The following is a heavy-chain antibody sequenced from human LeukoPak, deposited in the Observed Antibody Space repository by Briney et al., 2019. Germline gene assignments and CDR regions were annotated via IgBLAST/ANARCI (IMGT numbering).Heavy chain of an antibody. Sequence: GGSLRLSCAASGFTFNIYAMSWVRLAPGKGREWVASMCGSAGCTFYADSVKGRFTISRDNSKNKIYMQMNSLRAEDTAIYYCARDRPNYHESNGHYYNRDGDHWGQGTLVTVSS. J-gene: IGHJ5*02. CDR3: ARDRPNYHESNGHYYNRDGDH. CDR2: MCGSAGCT. V-gene: IGHV3-23*01. CDR1: GFTFNIYA. D-gene: IGHD3-22*01.